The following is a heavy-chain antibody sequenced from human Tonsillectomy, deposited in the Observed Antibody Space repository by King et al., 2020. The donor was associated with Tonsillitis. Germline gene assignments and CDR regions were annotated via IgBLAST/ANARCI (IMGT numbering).Heavy chain of an antibody. Sequence: QLVQSGTEVKKSGESLRISCKGSGYSFTSYWISWVRQMPGKGLEWMGRIAPSDSYTNYSPSFHGHVTISVDKSISTAYLQWSSLKASDTAMYYCARACRGRGDYYMDVWGKGTTVTVSS. D-gene: IGHD3-10*01. CDR2: IAPSDSYT. CDR1: GYSFTSYW. J-gene: IGHJ6*03. CDR3: ARACRGRGDYYMDV. V-gene: IGHV5-10-1*01.